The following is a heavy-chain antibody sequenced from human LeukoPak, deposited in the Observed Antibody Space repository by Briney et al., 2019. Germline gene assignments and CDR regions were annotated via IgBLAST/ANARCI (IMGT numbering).Heavy chain of an antibody. Sequence: PGGSLRLSCAASGFTFSSYAMSWVRQAPGKGLEWVSSIWGSGTSTFYADSVKGRFTISRDNSKNTLYLQMNSLRAEDTAAYYCAQGASADTYWYFDLWGRGTLVTVSS. CDR3: AQGASADTYWYFDL. D-gene: IGHD2-2*01. CDR2: IWGSGTST. J-gene: IGHJ2*01. CDR1: GFTFSSYA. V-gene: IGHV3-23*01.